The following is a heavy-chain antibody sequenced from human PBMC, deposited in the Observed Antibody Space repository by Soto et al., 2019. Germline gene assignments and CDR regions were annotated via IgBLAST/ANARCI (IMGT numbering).Heavy chain of an antibody. V-gene: IGHV4-34*01. CDR1: GGSFSGYY. J-gene: IGHJ4*02. CDR3: ARDKITGLFDY. CDR2: INHSGST. Sequence: SETQSLTYAVYGGSFSGYYWTWIRQPPGTGLEWIGEINHSGSTNYNPSLKSRVTISVDTSKNQFSLKLTSVTAADTAAYYCARDKITGLFDYWGQGTLVTVSS. D-gene: IGHD2-8*02.